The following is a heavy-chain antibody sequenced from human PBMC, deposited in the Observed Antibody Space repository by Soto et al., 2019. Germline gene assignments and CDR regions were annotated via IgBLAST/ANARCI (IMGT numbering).Heavy chain of an antibody. V-gene: IGHV1-46*01. Sequence: QVQLVQSGAEVKKPGASVMLSCKASGYTFTIYYMHWVRQAPGQGLEWMGIFNPDGGSTRYAQKFQGRVTMTRDTSTSTFYMELSSLRSEDTAVYYCAKAPRGGVIITTYSAHIDYWGQGTLVTVSS. CDR2: FNPDGGST. CDR3: AKAPRGGVIITTYSAHIDY. J-gene: IGHJ4*02. CDR1: GYTFTIYY. D-gene: IGHD3-3*01.